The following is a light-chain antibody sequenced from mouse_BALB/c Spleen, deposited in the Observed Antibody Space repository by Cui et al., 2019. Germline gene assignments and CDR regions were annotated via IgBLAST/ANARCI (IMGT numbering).Light chain of an antibody. CDR2: GAS. CDR1: ESVDNNGIRL. V-gene: IGKV3-2*01. J-gene: IGKJ1*01. Sequence: DIVLPQSPASLAVSLGQRATISCRASESVDNNGIRLMNGCQQKPGQPPKLLMYGASNKGSGGPARCSGSGSGTDFSLNIHPMEEDDTAMYFCQQSKEVPWTFGGGTKLEIK. CDR3: QQSKEVPWT.